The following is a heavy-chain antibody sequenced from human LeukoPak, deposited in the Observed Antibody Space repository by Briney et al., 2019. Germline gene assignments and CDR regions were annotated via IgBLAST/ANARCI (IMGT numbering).Heavy chain of an antibody. V-gene: IGHV3-23*01. CDR1: GITLSNYG. CDR2: ISGSGGRT. D-gene: IGHD3-10*01. CDR3: AKRGVVIRVVLVGFHKEAYYFDS. Sequence: GGSLRLSCVVSGITLSNYGMSWVRQAPGKGLEWVAGISGSGGRTNYADSVKGRFTISRDSPKNTLYLQMNSLRAEDTAVYFCAKRGVVIRVVLVGFHKEAYYFDSWGQGALVTVSS. J-gene: IGHJ4*02.